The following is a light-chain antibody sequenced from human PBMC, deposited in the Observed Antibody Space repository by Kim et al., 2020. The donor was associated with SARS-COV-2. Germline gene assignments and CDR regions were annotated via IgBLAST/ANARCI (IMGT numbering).Light chain of an antibody. J-gene: IGLJ3*02. V-gene: IGLV2-14*03. Sequence: GQLITISCTGTSSDVGGYNYVSWYQQHPGKAPKLMIYDVSNRPSGVSNRFSGSKSGNTASLTISGLQAEDEADYYCSSYTSSSTWVFGGGTKLTVL. CDR3: SSYTSSSTWV. CDR1: SSDVGGYNY. CDR2: DVS.